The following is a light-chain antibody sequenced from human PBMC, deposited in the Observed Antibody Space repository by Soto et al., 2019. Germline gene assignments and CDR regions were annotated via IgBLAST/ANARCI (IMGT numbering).Light chain of an antibody. CDR1: QSVSRSY. CDR3: QQYGSSRT. CDR2: GAS. J-gene: IGKJ1*01. V-gene: IGKV3-20*01. Sequence: EIVLTQSPGTLSLSPGERATLSCRASQSVSRSYLAWYQQKPGQAPRLLIYGASSRATGIPDRFSGSGSGTDFTLTISRLEPEDFAVYYCQQYGSSRTFGQGTEVQIK.